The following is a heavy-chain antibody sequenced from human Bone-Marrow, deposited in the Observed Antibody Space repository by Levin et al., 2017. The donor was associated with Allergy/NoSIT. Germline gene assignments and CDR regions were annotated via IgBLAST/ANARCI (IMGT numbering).Heavy chain of an antibody. Sequence: SGGSLRLSCAASGFTFSSYSMNWVRQAPGKGLEWVSSISSSSSYIYYADSVKGRFTISRDNAKNSLYLQMNSLRAEDTAVYYCARAPWTKGGYYYYGMDVWGQGTTVTVSS. CDR2: ISSSSSYI. CDR3: ARAPWTKGGYYYYGMDV. J-gene: IGHJ6*02. V-gene: IGHV3-21*01. CDR1: GFTFSSYS. D-gene: IGHD1/OR15-1a*01.